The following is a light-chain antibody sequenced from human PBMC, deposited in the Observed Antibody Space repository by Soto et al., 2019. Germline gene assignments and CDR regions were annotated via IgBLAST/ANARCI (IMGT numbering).Light chain of an antibody. V-gene: IGLV2-11*01. CDR3: CSYAGSSTLV. J-gene: IGLJ2*01. CDR2: DVT. Sequence: QSVLTQPRSVSGSPGQSVTVSCTGTSSDVGGYNYVSWYQQHPGKAPKRIIYDVTKRPSGLPDRFSGSKSGNTASLTISGLQAEDEADYYGCSYAGSSTLVFGGGTKLTVL. CDR1: SSDVGGYNY.